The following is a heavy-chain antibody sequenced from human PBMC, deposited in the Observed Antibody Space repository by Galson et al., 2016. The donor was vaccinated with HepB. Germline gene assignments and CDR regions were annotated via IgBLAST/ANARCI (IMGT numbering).Heavy chain of an antibody. D-gene: IGHD3-3*01. Sequence: SLRLSCAASGFTVSFNYMTWVRQAPGRGLEWVSTFYSGGTTYYAASVKGRFTISRDNSKNTLYLQLNSLRAEDTAPYYCAIPGGANFDFWSGFEYFQRWGQGTLVTVSS. CDR3: AIPGGANFDFWSGFEYFQR. CDR1: GFTVSFNY. V-gene: IGHV3-53*01. J-gene: IGHJ1*01. CDR2: FYSGGTT.